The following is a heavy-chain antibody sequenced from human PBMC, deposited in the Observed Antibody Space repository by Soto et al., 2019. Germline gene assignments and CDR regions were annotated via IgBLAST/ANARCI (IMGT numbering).Heavy chain of an antibody. D-gene: IGHD6-13*01. J-gene: IGHJ4*02. V-gene: IGHV1-3*01. CDR2: INAGSGNT. CDR1: GYTFTHYA. CDR3: ARGLAADGA. Sequence: QVQLVQSGAEVKKPGASVKVSCTASGYTFTHYAIHWVRHAPGQRLEWMGFINAGSGNTKDSQTFQGRLTFTKDTSASTAYMDLSSLRSADTAIYYCARGLAADGAWGQGTLVTVSS.